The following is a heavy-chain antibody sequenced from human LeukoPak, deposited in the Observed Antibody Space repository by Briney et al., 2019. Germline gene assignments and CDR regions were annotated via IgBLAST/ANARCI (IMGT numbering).Heavy chain of an antibody. CDR3: TLIEGWGRGSYYRDY. Sequence: PGGSLRLSCAASGFSISNHWMDWVRQVPGRGLEWVGRVKSKRDGEKTDYAAPVKGRFTISRDDSKDTLYLQMNSLQIDDTAVYYCTLIEGWGRGSYYRDYWGHGTPVTVSS. CDR2: VKSKRDGEKT. CDR1: GFSISNHW. V-gene: IGHV3-15*01. D-gene: IGHD3-10*01. J-gene: IGHJ4*01.